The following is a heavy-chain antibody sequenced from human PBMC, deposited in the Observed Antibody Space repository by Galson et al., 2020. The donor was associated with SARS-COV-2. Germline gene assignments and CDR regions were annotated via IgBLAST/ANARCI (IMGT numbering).Heavy chain of an antibody. J-gene: IGHJ4*02. D-gene: IGHD6-19*01. CDR1: GFTFSSYG. Sequence: GGSLRLSCSASGFTFSSYGMHWVRQAPGKGLEYVSAVTSNGGSTYYADSVKGRFTISRDNSKNTLYLQMSSLRAEDTAVYYCVKANVPTSGWSPYYFDYWGQGTLVTVSS. CDR3: VKANVPTSGWSPYYFDY. V-gene: IGHV3-64D*06. CDR2: VTSNGGST.